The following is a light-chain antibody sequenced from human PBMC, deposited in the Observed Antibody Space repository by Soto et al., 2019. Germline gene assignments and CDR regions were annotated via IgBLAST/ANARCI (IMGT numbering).Light chain of an antibody. CDR2: AAS. CDR1: QSVSSK. V-gene: IGKV3-15*01. Sequence: EIVMTQSPATLSVSPGERATLSCRASQSVSSKLAWYQQKPGQPPRLLIYAASTRATGIPVRFSGSGSGTEFTLTISILQSEDFAVYYCQQYNNWPWTFGQGTKGDIK. CDR3: QQYNNWPWT. J-gene: IGKJ1*01.